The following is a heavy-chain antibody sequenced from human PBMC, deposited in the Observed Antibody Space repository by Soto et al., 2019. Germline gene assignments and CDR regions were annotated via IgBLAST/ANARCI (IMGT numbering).Heavy chain of an antibody. CDR3: TRSIAAADYYYYYGMDV. J-gene: IGHJ6*01. CDR2: IRSKAYGGTT. Sequence: SLRLSCTASGFTFGDYAMSWVRQAPGKGLEWVGFIRSKAYGGTTEYAASVKGRFTISRDDSKSIAYLQMNSLKTEDTAVYYCTRSIAAADYYYYYGMDVWGQGTTVTVPQ. CDR1: GFTFGDYA. V-gene: IGHV3-49*04. D-gene: IGHD6-13*01.